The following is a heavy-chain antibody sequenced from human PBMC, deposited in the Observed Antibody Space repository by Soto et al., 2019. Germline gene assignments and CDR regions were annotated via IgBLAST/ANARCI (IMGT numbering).Heavy chain of an antibody. Sequence: QVQLVESGGGVVQPGRSLRLSCAASGFTFSSYGMHWVRQAPGKGLEWVAIISYDGSNQYYAESVKGRFTISRDNSKNALLLQMNSLRPEDTAVYYCAKALGELSPESYDHWGQGILVTVSS. CDR1: GFTFSSYG. CDR2: ISYDGSNQ. J-gene: IGHJ4*02. CDR3: AKALGELSPESYDH. V-gene: IGHV3-30*18. D-gene: IGHD3-16*02.